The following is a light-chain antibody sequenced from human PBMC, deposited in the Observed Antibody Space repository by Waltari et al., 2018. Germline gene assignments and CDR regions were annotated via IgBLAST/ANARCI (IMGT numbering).Light chain of an antibody. Sequence: QSALTQPASVSGSPGQSITNSCTGTATDVGGYNYVSWSQQHPDKAPKLIIFYVSSRPSGISNRFSGSKFGNPASLTISGVQPEDEADYYCCSFTSSSTWVFGGGTQLTVL. V-gene: IGLV2-14*03. CDR2: YVS. CDR3: CSFTSSSTWV. CDR1: ATDVGGYNY. J-gene: IGLJ3*02.